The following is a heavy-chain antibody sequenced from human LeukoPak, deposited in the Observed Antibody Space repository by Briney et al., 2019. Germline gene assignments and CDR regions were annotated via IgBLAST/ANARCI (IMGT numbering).Heavy chain of an antibody. CDR2: ISGRSSTI. D-gene: IGHD3-16*01. Sequence: GGSLRLSCAASGFTFSDYSMNWVRQAPGKGLEWVSYISGRSSTIYYAASVKGRFTISRDNAKNSLYLQMNSLRDEDTAVYYCVRDGITGADYWGQGTLVTVSS. J-gene: IGHJ4*02. CDR1: GFTFSDYS. CDR3: VRDGITGADY. V-gene: IGHV3-48*02.